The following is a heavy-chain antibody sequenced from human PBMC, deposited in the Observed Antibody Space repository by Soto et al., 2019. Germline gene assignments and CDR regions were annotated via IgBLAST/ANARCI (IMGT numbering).Heavy chain of an antibody. V-gene: IGHV2-5*02. Sequence: SGPTLVNPTQTLTLTCTFSGFSLSTDDVGVGWIRQPPGKALDWLAVIYWDDDKRYSPSLKSRLTITKDTSKNQVLLIMTNMDPVDTATYFCARSKYSISSFDYWGQGALVTVSS. D-gene: IGHD6-6*01. J-gene: IGHJ4*02. CDR1: GFSLSTDDVG. CDR3: ARSKYSISSFDY. CDR2: IYWDDDK.